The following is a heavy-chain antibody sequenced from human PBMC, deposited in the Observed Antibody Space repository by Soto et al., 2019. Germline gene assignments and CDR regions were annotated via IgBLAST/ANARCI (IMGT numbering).Heavy chain of an antibody. J-gene: IGHJ6*02. CDR3: ARGNPFNYAGFDV. CDR1: GYTFTSYG. V-gene: IGHV1-8*02. D-gene: IGHD3-16*01. Sequence: ASVKVSCKASGYTFTSYGISWLRQAAGQGPEWMGWMNAKSGDTFSAQRLQGKFNMTWDTSLSTAYMEVGSLTSDDAAIYYCARGNPFNYAGFDVWGQGTTVTV. CDR2: MNAKSGDT.